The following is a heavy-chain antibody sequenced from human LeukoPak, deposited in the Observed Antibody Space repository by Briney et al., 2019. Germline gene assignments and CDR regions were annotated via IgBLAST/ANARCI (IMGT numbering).Heavy chain of an antibody. V-gene: IGHV4-34*01. J-gene: IGHJ4*02. Sequence: TSETLSLTCAVYGGSFSGYYWSWIRQPPGKGLEWIGEINHSGSTNYNPFLKSRVTISVDTSKNQFSLKLSSVTAADTAVYYCARLGNESFDYWGQGTLVTVSS. CDR2: INHSGST. CDR3: ARLGNESFDY. CDR1: GGSFSGYY. D-gene: IGHD4-23*01.